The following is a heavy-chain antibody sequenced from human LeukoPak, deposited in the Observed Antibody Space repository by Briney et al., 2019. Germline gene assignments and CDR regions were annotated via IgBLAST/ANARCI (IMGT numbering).Heavy chain of an antibody. CDR1: GSTFDDYA. Sequence: GGSLRLSCAASGSTFDDYAMHWVRQAPGKGLEWVSGISWNSGSIGYADSVKGRFTISGDNAKNSLYLQMNSLRAEDTALYYCARTIVGATFDYWGRGTLVTVSS. V-gene: IGHV3-9*01. CDR3: ARTIVGATFDY. CDR2: ISWNSGSI. J-gene: IGHJ4*02. D-gene: IGHD1-26*01.